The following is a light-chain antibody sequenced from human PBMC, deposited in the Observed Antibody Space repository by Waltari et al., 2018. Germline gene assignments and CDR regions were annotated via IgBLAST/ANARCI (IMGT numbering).Light chain of an antibody. CDR2: AVS. CDR1: SSDVGNSKR. J-gene: IGLJ2*01. CDR3: SSYAGSSKGV. Sequence: QSALTQPASVSGSPGQSITISCTGTSSDVGNSKRVSWYQQHPGKATKLMIYAVSKRPSGVSDRFSGSKSGDMASLTISGLQPEDEAEYFCSSYAGSSKGVFGGGTKVTVL. V-gene: IGLV2-23*02.